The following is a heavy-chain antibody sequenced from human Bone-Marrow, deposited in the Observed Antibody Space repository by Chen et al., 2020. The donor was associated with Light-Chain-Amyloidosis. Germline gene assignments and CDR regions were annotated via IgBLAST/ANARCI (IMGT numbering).Heavy chain of an antibody. CDR1: GDSLDSGNYY. CDR2: IYFSVNT. J-gene: IGHJ4*02. Sequence: QVQLQESGPGLVKPSQNLFLTCTVSGDSLDSGNYYWSWIRQHPGKGLEWIGYIYFSVNTYYNPSLQSRVTISLDTFNNQFSLRLSSVTAADTAVYYCARADYIDRSFDYWGQGILVTVSS. CDR3: ARADYIDRSFDY. D-gene: IGHD4-4*01. V-gene: IGHV4-31*03.